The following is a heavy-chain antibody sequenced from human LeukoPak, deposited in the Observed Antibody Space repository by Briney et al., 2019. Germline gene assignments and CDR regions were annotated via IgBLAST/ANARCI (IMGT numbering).Heavy chain of an antibody. J-gene: IGHJ4*02. Sequence: GGSLRLSCAASGFTFNTYKMNWVRQAPGRGLEWVSSIHSGGSDIYYADSVKGRFTASRDNAKNSLFLQMNSLRAEDTALYYCARGHYDILTGNYKWTPDYWGQGTLVTVSS. D-gene: IGHD3-9*01. V-gene: IGHV3-21*06. CDR3: ARGHYDILTGNYKWTPDY. CDR2: IHSGGSDI. CDR1: GFTFNTYK.